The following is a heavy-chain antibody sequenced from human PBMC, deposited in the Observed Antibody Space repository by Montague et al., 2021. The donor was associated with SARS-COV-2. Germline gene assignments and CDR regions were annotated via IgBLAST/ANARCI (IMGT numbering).Heavy chain of an antibody. Sequence: SLRLSCAASGFPFSSYAMNWVRQAPGKGLEWVSYISSSGSTIYYADSVKGRFTISRDNAKNSLYLQMNSLRAEDTAVYYCARLGYCSGGSCIDPWGQGTLVTVSS. J-gene: IGHJ5*02. CDR1: GFPFSSYA. V-gene: IGHV3-48*03. CDR2: ISSSGSTI. D-gene: IGHD2-15*01. CDR3: ARLGYCSGGSCIDP.